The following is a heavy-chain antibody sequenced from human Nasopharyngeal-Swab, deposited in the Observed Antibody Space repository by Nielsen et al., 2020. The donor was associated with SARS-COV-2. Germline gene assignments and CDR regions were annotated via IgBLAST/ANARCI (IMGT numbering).Heavy chain of an antibody. V-gene: IGHV4-38-2*01. CDR2: IYHSGST. Sequence: SQTLSLTCAVSGYSISSGYYWGWIRQPPGKGLEWIGSIYHSGSTYYNPSLKSRVTTSVDTSKNQFSLKLSSVTAADTAVYYCARRETPGMVTIHFDYWGQGTLVTVSS. CDR1: GYSISSGYY. J-gene: IGHJ4*02. CDR3: ARRETPGMVTIHFDY. D-gene: IGHD5-24*01.